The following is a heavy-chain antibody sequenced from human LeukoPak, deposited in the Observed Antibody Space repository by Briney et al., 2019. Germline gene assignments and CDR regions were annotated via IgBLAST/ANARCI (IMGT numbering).Heavy chain of an antibody. D-gene: IGHD3-22*01. CDR3: ARGMDYYDSSGEGLIDY. CDR1: GFTVSSNY. CDR2: IYSGGST. J-gene: IGHJ4*02. V-gene: IGHV3-66*01. Sequence: GGSLRLSCAAPGFTVSSNYMSWVRQAPGKGLEWVSVIYSGGSTYYADSVKGRFTISRDNSKNTLYLQMNSLRAEDTAVYYCARGMDYYDSSGEGLIDYWGQGTLVTVSS.